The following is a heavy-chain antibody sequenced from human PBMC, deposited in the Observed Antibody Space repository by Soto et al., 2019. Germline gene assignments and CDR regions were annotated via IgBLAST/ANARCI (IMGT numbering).Heavy chain of an antibody. Sequence: SLSLSCAASGFTFSSYGMHWVRQAPGKGLEWVAVISYDGGNKQYADSVKGRFTISRDNSKNTLYLQMNSLRAEDTAVYSCAKEVTRGYYYYYYIDVWGKGTTVTVSS. CDR1: GFTFSSYG. J-gene: IGHJ6*03. CDR2: ISYDGGNK. D-gene: IGHD2-21*02. V-gene: IGHV3-30*18. CDR3: AKEVTRGYYYYYYIDV.